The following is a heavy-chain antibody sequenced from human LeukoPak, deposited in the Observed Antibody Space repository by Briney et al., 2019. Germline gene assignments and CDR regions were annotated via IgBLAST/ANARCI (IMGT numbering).Heavy chain of an antibody. J-gene: IGHJ3*02. D-gene: IGHD3-22*01. CDR1: GGTFSSYA. CDR3: ARAAITMIVVAHIPIPGAFDI. CDR2: IIPIFGTA. Sequence: SVKVSCKASGGTFSSYAISWVRQAPGQGLEWMGGIIPIFGTANYAQKFQGRGTITTDESTSTAYMELSSLRSEDTAVYYCARAAITMIVVAHIPIPGAFDIWGQGTMVTVSS. V-gene: IGHV1-69*05.